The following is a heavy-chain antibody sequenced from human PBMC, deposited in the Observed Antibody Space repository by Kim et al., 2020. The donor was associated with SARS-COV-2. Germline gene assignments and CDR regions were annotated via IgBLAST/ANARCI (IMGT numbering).Heavy chain of an antibody. D-gene: IGHD5-12*01. V-gene: IGHV3-30*18. J-gene: IGHJ4*02. Sequence: GGSLRLSCAASGFTFSSYGMHWVRQAPGKGLEWVAVISYDGSNKYYADSVKGRFTISRDNSKNTLYLQMNSLRAEDTAVYYCAKDLQGGRSRGYSGYELDYWGQGTLVTVSS. CDR2: ISYDGSNK. CDR3: AKDLQGGRSRGYSGYELDY. CDR1: GFTFSSYG.